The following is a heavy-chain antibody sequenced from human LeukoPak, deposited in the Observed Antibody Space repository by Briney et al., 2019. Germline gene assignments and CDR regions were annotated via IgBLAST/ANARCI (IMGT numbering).Heavy chain of an antibody. J-gene: IGHJ6*04. V-gene: IGHV1-69*13. Sequence: SVKVSCKASGGTFSSYAISWVRQAPGQGLEWMGGIIPIFGTANYAQKFQGRVTITADESTSTAYMELSSLRSEDTAVYYCFSRSYYYDSSGWDVWGKGTTVTVSS. CDR3: FSRSYYYDSSGWDV. D-gene: IGHD3-22*01. CDR2: IIPIFGTA. CDR1: GGTFSSYA.